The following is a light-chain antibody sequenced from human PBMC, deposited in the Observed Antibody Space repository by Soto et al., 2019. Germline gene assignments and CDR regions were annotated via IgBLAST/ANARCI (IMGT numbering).Light chain of an antibody. CDR2: AAS. Sequence: DIQMTQSPSSLSASVGARVTITCRASQSIGSFLNWYQCKPGKAPTLLIYAASSLQSGVPLRFSGRGSWTDFTLTISSLQREEFATYYCQQSYTTPRTFGQGTNVEIK. CDR3: QQSYTTPRT. CDR1: QSIGSF. J-gene: IGKJ1*01. V-gene: IGKV1-39*01.